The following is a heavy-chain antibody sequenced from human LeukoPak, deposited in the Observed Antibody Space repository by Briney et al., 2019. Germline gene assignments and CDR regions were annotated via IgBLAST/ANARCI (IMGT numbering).Heavy chain of an antibody. J-gene: IGHJ4*02. CDR3: ARDLVGSAISYSSGAWDY. CDR1: GYTFTSYG. Sequence: ASVKVSCKASGYTFTSYGISWVRQAPGQGLEWMGWISAYNGNTNYAQKFQGRVTITADESATTSYMELSSLRSEDTAVYYCARDLVGSAISYSSGAWDYWGQGTLVTVSS. D-gene: IGHD3-10*01. V-gene: IGHV1-18*01. CDR2: ISAYNGNT.